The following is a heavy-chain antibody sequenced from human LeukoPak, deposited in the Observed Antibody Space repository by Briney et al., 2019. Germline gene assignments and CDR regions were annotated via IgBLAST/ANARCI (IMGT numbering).Heavy chain of an antibody. CDR1: GGSISSGDYY. CDR2: IYYSGST. Sequence: SQTLSLTCTVSGGSISSGDYYWSWIRQPPGKGLEWIGYIYYSGSTYYNPSLKSRVTISVDTSKNQFSLKLSSVTAADTAVYYCARVSLRFLEWFPFDYWGQGTPVTVSS. J-gene: IGHJ4*02. D-gene: IGHD3-3*01. CDR3: ARVSLRFLEWFPFDY. V-gene: IGHV4-30-4*01.